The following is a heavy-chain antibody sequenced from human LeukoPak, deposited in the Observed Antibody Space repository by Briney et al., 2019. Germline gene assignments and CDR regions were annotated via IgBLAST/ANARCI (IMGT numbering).Heavy chain of an antibody. V-gene: IGHV3-21*01. D-gene: IGHD5-24*01. J-gene: IGHJ4*02. CDR2: ISSSSSYI. CDR3: ARGGATTTYFDY. Sequence: GGSLRLSCAASGFTSSSYSMNWVRQAPGKGLEWVSSISSSSSYIYYADSVKGRFTISRDNAKNSLYLQMNSLRAEDTAVYYCARGGATTTYFDYWGQGTLVTVSS. CDR1: GFTSSSYS.